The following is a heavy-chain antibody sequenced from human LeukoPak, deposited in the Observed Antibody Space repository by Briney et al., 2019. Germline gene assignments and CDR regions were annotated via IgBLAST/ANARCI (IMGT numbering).Heavy chain of an antibody. D-gene: IGHD1-26*01. CDR3: SRESGPFCPFGH. V-gene: IGHV4-4*02. J-gene: IGHJ4*02. CDR1: GGSITTTNY. Sequence: SETLSLTCGVSGGSITTTNYWSWVRQPPGGGLEWIGEVSLAGRTRYNPSLKNRVNISIDESKNHLYLNLASVTAADTVVYYCSRESGPFCPFGHWGQGTLVAVTS. CDR2: VSLAGRT.